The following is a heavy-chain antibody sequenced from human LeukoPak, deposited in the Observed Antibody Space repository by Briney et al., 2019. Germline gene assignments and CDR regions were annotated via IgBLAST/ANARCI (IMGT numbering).Heavy chain of an antibody. J-gene: IGHJ6*02. D-gene: IGHD3/OR15-3a*01. CDR1: GFTFSNYW. CDR3: ARREWTTPQGTYYYGMDV. CDR2: IWYDGSNK. V-gene: IGHV3-33*08. Sequence: GGSLRLSCAASGFTFSNYWMSWVRQAPGKGLEWVAVIWYDGSNKYYADSVKGRFTISRDNSKNTLYLQMNSLRAEDTAVYYCARREWTTPQGTYYYGMDVWGQGTTVTVSS.